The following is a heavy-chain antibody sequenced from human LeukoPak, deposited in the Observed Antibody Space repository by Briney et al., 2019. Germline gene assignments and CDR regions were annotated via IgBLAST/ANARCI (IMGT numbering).Heavy chain of an antibody. Sequence: ASVKVSCKASGYTFTSYAMHWVRQAPGRRLEWMGWINAGNGNTKYSQKFQGRVTITRDTSASTAYMELSSLRSEDAAVYYCARVLGYCSGGSCSNWFDPWGQGTLVTVSS. CDR3: ARVLGYCSGGSCSNWFDP. D-gene: IGHD2-15*01. V-gene: IGHV1-3*01. CDR1: GYTFTSYA. J-gene: IGHJ5*02. CDR2: INAGNGNT.